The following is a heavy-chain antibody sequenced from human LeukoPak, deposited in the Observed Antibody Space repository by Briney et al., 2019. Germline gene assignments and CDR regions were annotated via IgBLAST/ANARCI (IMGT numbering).Heavy chain of an antibody. CDR3: ARDIVVVPAAIGGLDY. CDR2: SNPSGGST. J-gene: IGHJ4*02. D-gene: IGHD2-2*02. CDR1: GYTFTSYY. V-gene: IGHV1-46*01. Sequence: ASVKVSCKASGYTFTSYYMHWVRQAPGQGLEWMGISNPSGGSTSYAQKFQGRVTMTRDTSTSTVYMELSSLRSEDAAVYYCARDIVVVPAAIGGLDYWGQGTLVTVSS.